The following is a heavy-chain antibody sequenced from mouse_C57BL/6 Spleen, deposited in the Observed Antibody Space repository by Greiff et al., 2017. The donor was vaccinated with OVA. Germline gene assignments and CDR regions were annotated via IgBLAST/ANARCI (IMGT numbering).Heavy chain of an antibody. CDR3: AFDGYYRAMDY. CDR1: GYAFSSSW. Sequence: QVHVKQSGPELVKPGASVKISCKASGYAFSSSWMNWVKQRPGKGLEWIGRIYPGDGDTNYNGKFKGKATLTADKSSSTAYMQLSSLTSEDSAVYFCAFDGYYRAMDYWGQGTSVTVSS. V-gene: IGHV1-82*01. D-gene: IGHD2-3*01. J-gene: IGHJ4*01. CDR2: IYPGDGDT.